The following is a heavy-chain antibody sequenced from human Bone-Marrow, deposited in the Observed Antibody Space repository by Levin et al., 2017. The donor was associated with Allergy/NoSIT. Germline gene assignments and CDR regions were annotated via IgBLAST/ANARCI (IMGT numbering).Heavy chain of an antibody. V-gene: IGHV4-31*02. CDR3: ARVRHGTPSVPKWYFDV. CDR2: IYYSGST. CDR1: GVSFSSGGYY. Sequence: SQTLSLTCSVSGVSFSSGGYYWSWVRQDPGKGLEWIGYIYYSGSTYYNPSLKSRVSISLDMSKNQFSLKLSSVTAADTAVYYCARVRHGTPSVPKWYFDVWGRGTQVTVSS. D-gene: IGHD5/OR15-5a*01. J-gene: IGHJ2*01.